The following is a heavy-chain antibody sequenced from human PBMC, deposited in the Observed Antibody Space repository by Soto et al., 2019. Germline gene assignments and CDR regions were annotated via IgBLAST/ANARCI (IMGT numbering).Heavy chain of an antibody. V-gene: IGHV3-23*01. Sequence: EVQLLESGGDLVPPGGSLRLSCAASGFTLSNYAMSWVRQAPGKGLEWVSTISGSGDITYYADSVKGRFTISRDNSKTTLALQMDSLSAEDTAIYFCAKNPVIGTTPFYFESWGQGTLVTVSS. D-gene: IGHD1-20*01. CDR3: AKNPVIGTTPFYFES. J-gene: IGHJ4*02. CDR2: ISGSGDIT. CDR1: GFTLSNYA.